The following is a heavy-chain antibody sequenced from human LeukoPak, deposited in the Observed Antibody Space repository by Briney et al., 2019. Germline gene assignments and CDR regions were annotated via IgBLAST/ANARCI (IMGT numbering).Heavy chain of an antibody. J-gene: IGHJ6*03. Sequence: KPSETLSLTCTVSGGSISSYYWSWIRQPPGKGLEWIGYIYYSGSTNYNPSLKSRVTISVDTSKNQFSLKLSSVTAADTAVYYCAREAAPTSYYYYMDVWGKGTTVTVSS. CDR3: AREAAPTSYYYYMDV. CDR1: GGSISSYY. V-gene: IGHV4-59*01. CDR2: IYYSGST. D-gene: IGHD1-26*01.